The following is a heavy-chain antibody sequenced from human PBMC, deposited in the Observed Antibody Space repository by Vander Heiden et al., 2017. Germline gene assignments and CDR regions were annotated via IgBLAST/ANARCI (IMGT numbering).Heavy chain of an antibody. CDR3: AKRLHPTGAGNAFDI. CDR2: ISGRDGST. Sequence: EVQRFESGGGLVQPGGSMILSCAAYGFTFSSYAMDWVRQAPGKGLEWVSAISGRDGSTYYADSVKGRFTISRDNSKNTLHLQMNSPRVEDTAVYYCAKRLHPTGAGNAFDIWGQGTTVTVSS. J-gene: IGHJ3*02. V-gene: IGHV3-23*01. CDR1: GFTFSSYA. D-gene: IGHD1-1*01.